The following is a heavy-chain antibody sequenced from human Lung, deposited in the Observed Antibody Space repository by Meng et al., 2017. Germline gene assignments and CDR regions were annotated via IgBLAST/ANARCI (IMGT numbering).Heavy chain of an antibody. CDR1: GRSFSDYC. Sequence: LHMWFAGLLKLSDTLSVTCVVSGRSFSDYCWSWISQAPGKGLEWIGEINHSGSTNYNPSLERRATISVDTSQNNLSLKLRSLTAADSAVYYCARGPTTMAHDFDYWGQGTLVTVSS. V-gene: IGHV4-34*01. J-gene: IGHJ4*02. CDR2: INHSGST. D-gene: IGHD4-11*01. CDR3: ARGPTTMAHDFDY.